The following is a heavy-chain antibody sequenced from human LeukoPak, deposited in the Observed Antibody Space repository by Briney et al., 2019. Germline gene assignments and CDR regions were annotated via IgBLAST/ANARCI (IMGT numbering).Heavy chain of an antibody. CDR1: IHSNRSGCDY. J-gene: IGHJ3*02. D-gene: IGHD2/OR15-2a*01. Sequence: SDTLALIYTVSIHSNRSGCDYCRWIRQPPAKGLEWIGYIYYSGNTNYNPSLKSRVTISVDTSKNQFSLKLSSVTAADTAVYYCARDPQNWDAFDIWGQGTMVTVSS. CDR3: ARDPQNWDAFDI. CDR2: IYYSGNT. V-gene: IGHV4-31*03.